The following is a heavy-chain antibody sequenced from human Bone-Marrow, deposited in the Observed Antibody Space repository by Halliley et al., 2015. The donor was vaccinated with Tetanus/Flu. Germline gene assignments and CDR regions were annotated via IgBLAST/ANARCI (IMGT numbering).Heavy chain of an antibody. CDR1: GYIFNRYA. CDR2: INTDSAET. J-gene: IGHJ5*02. CDR3: ARDSGGGWYRSDP. D-gene: IGHD5-12*01. Sequence: QVQLVQSGAEVKMPGASVKVSCKASGYIFNRYAIHWVRQAPGQRLEWMGWINTDSAETQYLQKFQGRVTINRDTSASTSYMELTSLRAEDTAVYYWARDSGGGWYRSDPLGQGTLVTVSS. V-gene: IGHV1-3*04.